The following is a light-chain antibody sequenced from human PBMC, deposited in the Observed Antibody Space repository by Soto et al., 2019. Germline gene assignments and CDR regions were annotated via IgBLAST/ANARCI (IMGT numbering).Light chain of an antibody. V-gene: IGKV2-28*01. J-gene: IGKJ2*02. CDR2: LGP. Sequence: VMTQSPLSRHVPPGEPAAISGGCSQPLLRSHGVHYLSWYLQRPGQSPQLLMVLGPTRASGVPDRFSGSGSGTDYTLKISRVEAEDIGVYYCMQALQSPRTVGQGTKVAIK. CDR3: MQALQSPRT. CDR1: QPLLRSHGVHY.